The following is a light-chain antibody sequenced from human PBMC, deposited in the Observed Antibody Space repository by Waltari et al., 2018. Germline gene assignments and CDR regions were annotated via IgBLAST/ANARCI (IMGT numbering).Light chain of an antibody. CDR2: YVS. Sequence: QSALTQPRSVSGPPGQSVTISCTGTSSDVGGYAFLSWYQQHPGQAPKLIMYYVSQRPSGVPDRFSGSKSGNTASLTITGLQAEDEAEYYCCSHAGSDTFWVFGGGTKVTVL. J-gene: IGLJ3*02. CDR1: SSDVGGYAF. CDR3: CSHAGSDTFWV. V-gene: IGLV2-11*01.